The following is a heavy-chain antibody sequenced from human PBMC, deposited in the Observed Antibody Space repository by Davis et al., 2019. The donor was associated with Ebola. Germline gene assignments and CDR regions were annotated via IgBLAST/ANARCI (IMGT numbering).Heavy chain of an antibody. J-gene: IGHJ6*02. CDR1: GGSISSSSYY. D-gene: IGHD2-2*01. Sequence: SETLSLTCTVSGGSISSSSYYWGWIRQPPGKGLEWIGSIYYSGSTYYNPSLKSRVTISVDTSKNQFSLKLSSVTAADTAVYYCARGGRYCSSTNCLHYYYGMDVWGQGTTVTVSS. CDR2: IYYSGST. CDR3: ARGGRYCSSTNCLHYYYGMDV. V-gene: IGHV4-39*01.